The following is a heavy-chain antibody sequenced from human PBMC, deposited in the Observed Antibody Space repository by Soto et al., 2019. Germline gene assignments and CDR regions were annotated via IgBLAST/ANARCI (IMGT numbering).Heavy chain of an antibody. V-gene: IGHV1-8*01. J-gene: IGHJ5*02. CDR2: MNPNSGNT. CDR1: GYTFTSYD. D-gene: IGHD3-10*01. CDR3: ARSSTYYYGSGSYFRFEP. Sequence: ASVKVSCKASGYTFTSYDINWVRQATGQGLEWMGWMNPNSGNTGYAQKFQGRVTMTRNTSISTAYMELSSLRSEDTAVYYCARSSTYYYGSGSYFRFEPWGQGTLVTVSS.